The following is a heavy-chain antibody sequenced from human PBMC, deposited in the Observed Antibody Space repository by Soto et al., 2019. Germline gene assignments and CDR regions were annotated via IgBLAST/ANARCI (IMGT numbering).Heavy chain of an antibody. CDR2: IYYSGST. CDR1: GGSISSYY. J-gene: IGHJ3*01. V-gene: IGHV4-59*01. D-gene: IGHD3-3*01. CDR3: VSLICYFGSGYYVFYF. Sequence: SETLSLTCTVSGGSISSYYWSWIRQPPGKGLEWIGYIYYSGSTNYNPSLKSRVTISVDTSKNQFSLKLSSVTAADTAVYYCVSLICYFGSGYYVFYFWARGTSDTVS.